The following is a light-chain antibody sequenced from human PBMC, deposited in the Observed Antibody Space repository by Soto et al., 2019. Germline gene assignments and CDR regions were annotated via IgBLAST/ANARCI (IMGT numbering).Light chain of an antibody. V-gene: IGLV2-11*01. J-gene: IGLJ2*01. CDR2: DGS. CDR3: CSYAGSYTLV. CDR1: SSDVGGYNY. Sequence: SALTQPRSVSGSPGQSVTISCTGTSSDVGGYNYVSWYQQHPGKAPKLMIYDGSKRPSGVPDRFSGSKSGNTASLTISGLQAEDEADYYCCSYAGSYTLVFGGGTKLTVL.